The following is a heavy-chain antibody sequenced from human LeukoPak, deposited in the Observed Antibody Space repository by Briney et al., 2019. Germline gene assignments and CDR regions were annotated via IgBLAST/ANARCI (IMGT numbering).Heavy chain of an antibody. CDR2: IYYSGST. Sequence: SETLPLTCTVSGDSISNYYWSWIRQPPGKGLEWIGYIYYSGSTNFNPSLKSRVTMSVDTSKNQFSLKLTSVTAADTAVYYCARETKLRDWFDPWGQGTLVTVSS. J-gene: IGHJ5*02. CDR1: GDSISNYY. D-gene: IGHD1-7*01. V-gene: IGHV4-59*01. CDR3: ARETKLRDWFDP.